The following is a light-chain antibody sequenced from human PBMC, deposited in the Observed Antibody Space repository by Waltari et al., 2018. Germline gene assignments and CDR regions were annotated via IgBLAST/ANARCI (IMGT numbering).Light chain of an antibody. V-gene: IGKV4-1*01. CDR2: WAS. Sequence: DIVMTQSPDSLAVSLRERATLHCKSSQTVLSSPTFFYSSNSKTYLAWYQPKPGNAPKLLIYWASTRESGVPDRFSGSGSGTDFTLTISSLQAEDVAVYYCQQYYSSPITFGQGTRLEIK. CDR1: QTVLSSPTFFYSSNSKTY. CDR3: QQYYSSPIT. J-gene: IGKJ5*01.